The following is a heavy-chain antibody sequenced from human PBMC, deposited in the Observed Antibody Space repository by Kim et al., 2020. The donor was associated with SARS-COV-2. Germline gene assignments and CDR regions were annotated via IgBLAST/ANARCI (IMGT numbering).Heavy chain of an antibody. J-gene: IGHJ6*02. D-gene: IGHD4-17*01. CDR3: AIDSHYGDYVGGMDV. V-gene: IGHV3-74*01. Sequence: SVKGRFTISRDNAKNALYLQMNSLRAEDTAVYYCAIDSHYGDYVGGMDVWGQGTTVTVSS.